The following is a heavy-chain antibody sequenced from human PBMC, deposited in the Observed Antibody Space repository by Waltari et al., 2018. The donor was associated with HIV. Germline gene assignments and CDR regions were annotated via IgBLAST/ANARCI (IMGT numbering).Heavy chain of an antibody. CDR1: GYTFTSYD. D-gene: IGHD5-12*01. J-gene: IGHJ5*02. Sequence: QVQLVQSGAEVKKPGASVKVSCKASGYTFTSYDINWVRQATGQGLEWMGWMTPNSGTTGYAQKVPSRVTMTRNTSISTAYMELSSLRAEDAAVYYCAREMAARVGMTRFDPWGQGTLVTVSS. CDR3: AREMAARVGMTRFDP. V-gene: IGHV1-8*01. CDR2: MTPNSGTT.